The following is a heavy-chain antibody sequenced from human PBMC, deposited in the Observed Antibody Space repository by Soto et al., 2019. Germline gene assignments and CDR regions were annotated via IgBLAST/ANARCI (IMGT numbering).Heavy chain of an antibody. V-gene: IGHV5-51*01. CDR2: IYPEDSET. CDR3: TGRKGIRDRGGDEFDV. J-gene: IGHJ3*01. Sequence: PGESLKISCQGSGDDFSTYWIGWVRQVPGKGLEWMGIIYPEDSETKYSPSFQGQVTISADKSINTAYLHWKSLKSTDSAIYYWTGRKGIRDRGGDEFDVWGQGAMDTVSS. CDR1: GDDFSTYW. D-gene: IGHD6-13*01.